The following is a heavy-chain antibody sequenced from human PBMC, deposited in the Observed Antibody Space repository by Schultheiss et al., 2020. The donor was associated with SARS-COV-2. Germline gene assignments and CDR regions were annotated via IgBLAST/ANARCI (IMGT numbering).Heavy chain of an antibody. CDR3: ARGGQWLLLLTGYWFDP. Sequence: ASVKVSCKASGYTFTSYDINWVRQATGQGLEWMGWMNPNSGNTGYAQKFQGRVTMTRNTSISTAYMELSSLRSEDTAVYYCARGGQWLLLLTGYWFDPWGQGTLVTVS. V-gene: IGHV1-8*01. J-gene: IGHJ5*02. D-gene: IGHD3-22*01. CDR1: GYTFTSYD. CDR2: MNPNSGNT.